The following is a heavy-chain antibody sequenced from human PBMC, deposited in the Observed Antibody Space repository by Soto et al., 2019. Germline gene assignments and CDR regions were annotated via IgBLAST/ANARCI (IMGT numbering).Heavy chain of an antibody. Sequence: SETLSLTCAVYGGSFSGYYWSWIRQPPGKGLEWIGEINHSGSTNYNPSLKSRVTISVDTSKNQFSLKLSSVTAADTAVYYCTSHVDIVATVMTTVTTKSYYFDYWGQGTLVTVSS. V-gene: IGHV4-34*01. J-gene: IGHJ4*02. CDR2: INHSGST. CDR1: GGSFSGYY. D-gene: IGHD5-12*01. CDR3: TSHVDIVATVMTTVTTKSYYFDY.